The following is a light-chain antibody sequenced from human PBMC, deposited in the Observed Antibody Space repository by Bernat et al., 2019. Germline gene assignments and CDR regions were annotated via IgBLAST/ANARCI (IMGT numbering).Light chain of an antibody. CDR1: QSVSSY. Sequence: IVLTQSPATLSLSPGERATLSCRASQSVSSYLAWYQQKPGQAPRLLIYDASNRATGIPGRISGSGSGTDFTLTISSLEPEDFAVYYCQQRSNWRRTFGQGTKVEIK. V-gene: IGKV3-11*01. CDR3: QQRSNWRRT. CDR2: DAS. J-gene: IGKJ1*01.